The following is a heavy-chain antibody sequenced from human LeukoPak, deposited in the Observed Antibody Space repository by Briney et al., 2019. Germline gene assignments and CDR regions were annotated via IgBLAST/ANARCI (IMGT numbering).Heavy chain of an antibody. J-gene: IGHJ4*02. CDR2: SDPEDGET. CDR3: ATAPRYCSSTSCYSFDY. D-gene: IGHD2-2*02. CDR1: GYTLTELS. Sequence: ASVKVSCKVSGYTLTELSMHWVRQAPGKGVEWMGGSDPEDGETIYAQKFQGRVTMTEDTSTDTAYMELSSLRSEDTAVYYCATAPRYCSSTSCYSFDYWGQGTLVTVSS. V-gene: IGHV1-24*01.